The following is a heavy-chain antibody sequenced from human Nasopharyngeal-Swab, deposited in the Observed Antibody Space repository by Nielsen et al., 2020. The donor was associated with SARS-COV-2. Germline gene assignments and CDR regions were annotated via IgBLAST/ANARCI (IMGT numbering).Heavy chain of an antibody. D-gene: IGHD1-26*01. Sequence: SETLSLTCTVSGGSISSSSYYWGWIRQPPGKGLEWIGSTYYSGSTYYNPSLKSRVTISVDTSKNQFSLKLSSVTAADTAVYYCARRELLREGGAFDIWGQGTMVTVSS. CDR1: GGSISSSSYY. V-gene: IGHV4-39*01. CDR3: ARRELLREGGAFDI. J-gene: IGHJ3*02. CDR2: TYYSGST.